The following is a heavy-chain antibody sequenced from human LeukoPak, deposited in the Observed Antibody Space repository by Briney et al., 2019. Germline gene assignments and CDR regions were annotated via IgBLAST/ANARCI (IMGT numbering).Heavy chain of an antibody. CDR1: GGTFSSYA. Sequence: SVKVSCKASGGTFSSYAISWVRQAPGQGLEWMGGIIPIFGTANYAQKFQGRVTITADESTSTAYMELSSLRSEDTAVYYCARRLGFLEWLSSGYWFDPWGQGTLVTVSS. CDR3: ARRLGFLEWLSSGYWFDP. V-gene: IGHV1-69*13. CDR2: IIPIFGTA. J-gene: IGHJ5*02. D-gene: IGHD3-3*01.